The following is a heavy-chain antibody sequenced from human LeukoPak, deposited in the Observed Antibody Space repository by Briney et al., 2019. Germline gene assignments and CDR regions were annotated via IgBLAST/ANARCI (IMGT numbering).Heavy chain of an antibody. CDR2: IYYSGST. CDR1: GGSISSSSYY. D-gene: IGHD3-16*02. Sequence: SETLSLTCTVSGGSISSSSYYWGWIRQPPGKGLEWIGSIYYSGSTYYNPSLKSRVTISVDTSKNQFSLKLSSVTAADTAVYYCARQLYVWGSYRYTAGAFDIWGQGTMVTVSS. V-gene: IGHV4-39*01. J-gene: IGHJ3*02. CDR3: ARQLYVWGSYRYTAGAFDI.